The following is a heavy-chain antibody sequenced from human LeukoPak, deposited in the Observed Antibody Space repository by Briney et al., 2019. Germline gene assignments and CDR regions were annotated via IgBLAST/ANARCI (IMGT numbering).Heavy chain of an antibody. V-gene: IGHV3-23*01. CDR3: AKDPPVVPAAPDAFDI. CDR1: GFTFSSYA. CDR2: ISGSGGST. J-gene: IGHJ3*02. D-gene: IGHD2-2*01. Sequence: GGSLRLSCAASGFTFSSYAMSWVRQAPGKGLEWVSAISGSGGSTYYADSVKGRFAISRDNSKNTLYLQMNSLRAKDTAVYYCAKDPPVVPAAPDAFDIWGQGTMVTVSS.